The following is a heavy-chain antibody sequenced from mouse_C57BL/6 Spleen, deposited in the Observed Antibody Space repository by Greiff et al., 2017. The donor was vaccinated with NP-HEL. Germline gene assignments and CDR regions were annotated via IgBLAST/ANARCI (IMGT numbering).Heavy chain of an antibody. CDR3: ARRANWGPFDY. D-gene: IGHD4-1*01. J-gene: IGHJ2*01. CDR2: INPNNGGT. Sequence: VQLQQSGPELVKPGASVKISCKASGYTFTDYYMNWVKQSHGKSLEWIGDINPNNGGTSYNQKFKGKATLTVDKSSSTAYMELRSLTSEDSAVYYCARRANWGPFDYWGQGTTLTVSS. CDR1: GYTFTDYY. V-gene: IGHV1-26*01.